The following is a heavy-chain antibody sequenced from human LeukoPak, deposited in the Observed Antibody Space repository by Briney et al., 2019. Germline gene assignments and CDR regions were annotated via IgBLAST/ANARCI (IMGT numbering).Heavy chain of an antibody. V-gene: IGHV3-30*04. D-gene: IGHD2-21*02. CDR3: ARSHIVVVTADAFDI. J-gene: IGHJ3*02. Sequence: GGSLRLSCADSGFTFSSYAMHWVRHAPGKGLEWVAVISYDGSNKYYADSVKGRFTISRDNAKNSLYLQMNTLRAEDTAVYYCARSHIVVVTADAFDIRGQGTMLTVSS. CDR2: ISYDGSNK. CDR1: GFTFSSYA.